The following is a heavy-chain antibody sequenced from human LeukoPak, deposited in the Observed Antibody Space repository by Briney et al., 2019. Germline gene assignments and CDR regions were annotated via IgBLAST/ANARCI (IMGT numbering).Heavy chain of an antibody. CDR1: GYTFTSYD. J-gene: IGHJ3*02. CDR2: MNPNSGNT. D-gene: IGHD2-21*01. CDR3: ARGGNYRGSDAFDI. V-gene: IGHV1-8*01. Sequence: ASVKVSCKASGYTFTSYDMNWVRQATGQGREGMGWMNPNSGNTVYAQKFQRRVTMTSNPSISTAYMELSSLRSEDTAVYYCARGGNYRGSDAFDIWGQGTMVTVSS.